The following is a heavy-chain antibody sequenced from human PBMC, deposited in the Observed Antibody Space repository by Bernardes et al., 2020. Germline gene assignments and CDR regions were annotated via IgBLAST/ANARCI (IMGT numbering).Heavy chain of an antibody. Sequence: GGSLRLSCAASGFTFSNAWMSWVRQAPGKGLEWVGRIKSKTDGGTTDYAAPVKGRFTISRDDSKNTLYLQMNSLKTEDTAVYYCTTPSWTPRYCSSTSCYQNWFDPWGQGTLVTVSS. CDR1: GFTFSNAW. J-gene: IGHJ5*02. D-gene: IGHD2-2*01. CDR2: IKSKTDGGTT. CDR3: TTPSWTPRYCSSTSCYQNWFDP. V-gene: IGHV3-15*01.